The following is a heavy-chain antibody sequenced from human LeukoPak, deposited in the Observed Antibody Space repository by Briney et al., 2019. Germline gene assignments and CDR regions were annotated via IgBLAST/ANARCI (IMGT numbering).Heavy chain of an antibody. V-gene: IGHV3-48*03. CDR3: ARVSGYSYGYRSLFDY. CDR1: GFTFSSYE. J-gene: IGHJ4*02. D-gene: IGHD5-18*01. Sequence: GGSLRLSCAASGFTFSSYEMNWVRQAPGKGLEWVSYISSSGSTIYYADSVKGRFTISRDNAKNSLYLQMNSLRAEDTAVYYRARVSGYSYGYRSLFDYWGQGTLVTVSS. CDR2: ISSSGSTI.